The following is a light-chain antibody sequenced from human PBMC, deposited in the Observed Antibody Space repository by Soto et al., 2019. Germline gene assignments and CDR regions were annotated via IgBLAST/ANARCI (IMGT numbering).Light chain of an antibody. CDR3: QQYNSDSRT. CDR1: QSISTW. Sequence: DIQMTQSPSTLSASVGDRVTITCRASQSISTWLAWYQQKPVNAPKLLIFDASNLESGVPSRFSGSGSGTEFTLTIDSLPPDDFATYYCQQYNSDSRTFGQGTELDIK. J-gene: IGKJ1*01. CDR2: DAS. V-gene: IGKV1-5*01.